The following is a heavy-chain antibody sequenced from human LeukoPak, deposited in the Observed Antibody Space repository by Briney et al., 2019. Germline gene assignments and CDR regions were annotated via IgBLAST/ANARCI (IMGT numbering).Heavy chain of an antibody. CDR2: ISYDGSNK. V-gene: IGHV3-30*18. Sequence: GGSLRLSCAASGFTFSSYGMHGVRQAPGKGLEWVAVISYDGSNKYYADSVKGRFTISRDNSKNTLYLQMNSLRAEDTAVYYCAKNQWLASYFDYWGQGTLVTVSS. J-gene: IGHJ4*02. D-gene: IGHD6-19*01. CDR1: GFTFSSYG. CDR3: AKNQWLASYFDY.